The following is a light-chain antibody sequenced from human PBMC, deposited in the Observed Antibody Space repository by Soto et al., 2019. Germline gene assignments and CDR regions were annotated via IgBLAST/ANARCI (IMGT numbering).Light chain of an antibody. CDR2: DVS. Sequence: QSVLTQPASVSGSPGQSITISCTGTSSDIGTYNYVSWNQQHTGKAPKLMIFDVSYRPSGVSNRFSGSKSDNTASLTISGLQAEDEADYYCNSYTGTSSRYVFGTGTKVTVL. CDR3: NSYTGTSSRYV. J-gene: IGLJ1*01. V-gene: IGLV2-14*03. CDR1: SSDIGTYNY.